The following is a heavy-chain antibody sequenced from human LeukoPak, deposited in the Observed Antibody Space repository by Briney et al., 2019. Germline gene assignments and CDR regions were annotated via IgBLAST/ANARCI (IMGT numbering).Heavy chain of an antibody. CDR1: GYTLTELS. CDR2: FDPEDGET. CDR3: ATDPLGSGYYVH. Sequence: ASVKVSCKVSGYTLTELSMHWVRQAPGKGLEWMGGFDPEDGETIYAQKFQGRVTMTEDTSTDTAYMELSSLRSEDTAVYYCATDPLGSGYYVHWGQGTLVTASS. V-gene: IGHV1-24*01. D-gene: IGHD3-3*01. J-gene: IGHJ4*02.